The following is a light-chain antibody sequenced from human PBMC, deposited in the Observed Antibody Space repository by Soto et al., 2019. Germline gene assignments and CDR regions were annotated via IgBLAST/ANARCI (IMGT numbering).Light chain of an antibody. CDR2: GAS. CDR3: QHYNNWPAWT. V-gene: IGKV3D-15*01. CDR1: QRISTN. J-gene: IGKJ1*01. Sequence: DIELTQSPGTLSLSPGEIATLSCSASQRISTNLAWYQHKRGQAPRLLIYGASTRATGIPARFSGSGSETEFTLTITSLQSEDFAVYYCQHYNNWPAWTFGQGTKVDIK.